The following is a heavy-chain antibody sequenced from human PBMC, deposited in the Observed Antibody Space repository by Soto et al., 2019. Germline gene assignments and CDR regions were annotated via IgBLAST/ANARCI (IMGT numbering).Heavy chain of an antibody. D-gene: IGHD1-26*01. CDR3: ARDRIVGATIRSAFDI. J-gene: IGHJ3*02. V-gene: IGHV1-18*04. CDR1: GYTFTSYG. Sequence: EASVKVSCKASGYTFTSYGISWVRQAPGQGLEWMGWISAYNGNTNYAQKLQGRVTMTTDTSTSTAYMELRSLRSDDTAVYYCARDRIVGATIRSAFDIWGQGTMVTVSS. CDR2: ISAYNGNT.